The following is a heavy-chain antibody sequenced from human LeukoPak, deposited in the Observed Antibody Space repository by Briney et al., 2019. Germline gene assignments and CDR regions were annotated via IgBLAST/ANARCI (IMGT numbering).Heavy chain of an antibody. CDR2: ISSSSSYI. V-gene: IGHV3-21*01. Sequence: GGSLRLSCAASGFTFSSYSMNWVHQAPGKGLEWVSSISSSSSYIYYADSVKGRFTISRDNAKNSLYLEMNSLRAEDTAVYYCARDEYQLPNDYWGQGTLVTVSS. CDR1: GFTFSSYS. D-gene: IGHD2-2*01. CDR3: ARDEYQLPNDY. J-gene: IGHJ4*02.